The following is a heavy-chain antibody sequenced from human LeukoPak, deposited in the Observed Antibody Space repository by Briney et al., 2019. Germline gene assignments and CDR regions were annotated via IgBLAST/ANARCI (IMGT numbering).Heavy chain of an antibody. V-gene: IGHV4-34*01. J-gene: IGHJ3*02. CDR3: ARRYYDFWAKGAFDI. D-gene: IGHD3-3*01. CDR2: INHSGST. Sequence: SETLSLTCAVYGGSFSGYYWSWIRQPPGKGLEWIGEINHSGSTNYNPSLKSRVTISVDTSKNQFSLKLSSVTAADTAVYYCARRYYDFWAKGAFDIWGQGTMVTVSS. CDR1: GGSFSGYY.